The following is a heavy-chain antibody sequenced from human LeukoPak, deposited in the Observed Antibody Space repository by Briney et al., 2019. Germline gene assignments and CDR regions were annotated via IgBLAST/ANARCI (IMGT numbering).Heavy chain of an antibody. J-gene: IGHJ4*02. CDR3: ASITVTTFDFDY. D-gene: IGHD4-17*01. V-gene: IGHV4-34*01. CDR2: INHSGST. Sequence: PSETLSLTCAVYGGSFSGYYWSWIRQPPGKGLEWIGEINHSGSTNYNPSLKSRVTISVDTSKNQFSLKLSSVTAADTAVYYCASITVTTFDFDYWGQGTLVTVSS. CDR1: GGSFSGYY.